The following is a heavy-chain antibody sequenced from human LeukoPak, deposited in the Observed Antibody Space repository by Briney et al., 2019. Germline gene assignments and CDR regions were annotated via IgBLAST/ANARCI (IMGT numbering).Heavy chain of an antibody. J-gene: IGHJ4*02. CDR3: ASPLLRGSYGY. CDR1: GGSISSGGYS. CDR2: IYYTGNT. Sequence: PSETLSLTCAVSGGSISSGGYSWSWIRQPPGKGMEWIAYIYYTGNTYFNPSLKSRVTISVDTSKNQFSLKLSSVTAADTAVYYCASPLLRGSYGYWGQGTLVTVSS. D-gene: IGHD1-26*01. V-gene: IGHV4-30-4*07.